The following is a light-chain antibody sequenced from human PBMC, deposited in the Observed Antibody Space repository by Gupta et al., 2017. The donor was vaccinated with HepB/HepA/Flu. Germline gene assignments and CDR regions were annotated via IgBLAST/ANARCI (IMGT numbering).Light chain of an antibody. Sequence: DIQMTQSPSSLSASVGDRVTITCRASQTIINLLNWYQQTPGRPPKLLIYSTSTGQSGVPSRFSGSRSGTDFTLTINKLQPEDFATYFCQQSVTTPYTFGQETKLEIK. J-gene: IGKJ2*01. CDR1: QTIINL. V-gene: IGKV1-39*01. CDR3: QQSVTTPYT. CDR2: STS.